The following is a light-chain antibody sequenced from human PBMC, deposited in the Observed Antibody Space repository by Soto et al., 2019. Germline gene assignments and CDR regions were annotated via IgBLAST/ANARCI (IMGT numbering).Light chain of an antibody. J-gene: IGLJ3*02. Sequence: QSALTQPASVSGSPGQSITISCTGTSSDVGGYNYVSWFQQHPGKAPKLKIYEVSNRPSGVSNRFSGSKSGYTASLTISELQAEDEADYYCTSFTSSRTWVFGGGTK. CDR1: SSDVGGYNY. CDR3: TSFTSSRTWV. CDR2: EVS. V-gene: IGLV2-14*03.